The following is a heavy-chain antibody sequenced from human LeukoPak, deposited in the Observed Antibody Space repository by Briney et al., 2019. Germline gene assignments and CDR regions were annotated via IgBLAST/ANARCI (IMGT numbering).Heavy chain of an antibody. J-gene: IGHJ6*02. CDR1: GGSISSGDYY. V-gene: IGHV4-30-4*01. Sequence: KPSETLSLTCTVSGGSISSGDYYWSWIRQPPGKGLEWIGYIYYSGSTYYNPSLKSRVTISVDTSKNQFSLKLSSVTAADTAVYYCARDKIVVVPAAITYYYYGMGVWGQGTMVTVSS. CDR3: ARDKIVVVPAAITYYYYGMGV. CDR2: IYYSGST. D-gene: IGHD2-2*01.